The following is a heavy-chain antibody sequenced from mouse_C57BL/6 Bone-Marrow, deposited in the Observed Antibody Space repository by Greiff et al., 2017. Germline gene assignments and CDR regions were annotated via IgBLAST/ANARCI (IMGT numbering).Heavy chain of an antibody. J-gene: IGHJ2*01. CDR2: ISSGSSTS. Sequence: DVKLVESGGGLVKPGGSLTLSCAASGFTFSDYGMHWVRQAPEKGLEWVAYISSGSSTSYYADTVKGRFTITRDNAKNTLFLQMTSLMSEDTAMYYCARESTTVVFDYWGQGTTLTVSS. V-gene: IGHV5-17*01. D-gene: IGHD1-1*01. CDR1: GFTFSDYG. CDR3: ARESTTVVFDY.